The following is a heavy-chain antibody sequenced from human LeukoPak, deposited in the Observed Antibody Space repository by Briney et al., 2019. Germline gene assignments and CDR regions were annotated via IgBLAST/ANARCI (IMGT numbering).Heavy chain of an antibody. CDR1: GYIFTGYY. J-gene: IGHJ4*01. Sequence: ASMKVSCKASGYIFTGYYIHWVRQAPGQGLEWMGWINPKSGGANYAQKFQGRVTMTWDTSISTAYMELSRLRSDDTAVYYCAREYILTAYYGDYWGQGTLVTVSS. D-gene: IGHD3-9*01. V-gene: IGHV1-2*02. CDR3: AREYILTAYYGDY. CDR2: INPKSGGA.